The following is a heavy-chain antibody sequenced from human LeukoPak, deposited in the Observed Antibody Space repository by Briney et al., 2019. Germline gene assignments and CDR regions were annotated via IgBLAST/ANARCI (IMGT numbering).Heavy chain of an antibody. V-gene: IGHV2-5*02. CDR3: AHIEYYYDSSGYYPYYFDY. Sequence: SGPTLVYPTQTLTLTCTFSGFSLSTSGVGVGWIRQPPGKALEWLALIYWDDDKRYSPSLKSRLTITKDTSKNQVVLTMTNMDPVDTATYYCAHIEYYYDSSGYYPYYFDYWGQGTLVTVSS. CDR1: GFSLSTSGVG. J-gene: IGHJ4*02. D-gene: IGHD3-22*01. CDR2: IYWDDDK.